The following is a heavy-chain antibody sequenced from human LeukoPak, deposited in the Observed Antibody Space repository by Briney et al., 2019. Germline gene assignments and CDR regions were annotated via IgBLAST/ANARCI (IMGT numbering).Heavy chain of an antibody. CDR1: GFTFSSYA. Sequence: GGSLRLSCAASGFTFSSYAMSWVRQAPGKCLEWVSGISGSGGSTYYADSVKGRFTISRDSSKNTLYLQMNTLRAEDTAVYYCAKSYYYNSGSWGIFDYWGQGTLVTVSS. CDR3: AKSYYYNSGSWGIFDY. D-gene: IGHD3-10*01. J-gene: IGHJ4*02. CDR2: ISGSGGST. V-gene: IGHV3-23*01.